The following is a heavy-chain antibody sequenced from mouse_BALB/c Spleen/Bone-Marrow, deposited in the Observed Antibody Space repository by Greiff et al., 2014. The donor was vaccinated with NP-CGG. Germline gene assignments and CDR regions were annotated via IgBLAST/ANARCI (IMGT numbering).Heavy chain of an antibody. J-gene: IGHJ3*01. CDR2: IRNKANGYTT. CDR3: ARDVGNYVRFAY. Sequence: EVKLMESGGGLVQPGGSLRLSCATSGFTFTDYYMSWVRQPPGKALEWLGFIRNKANGYTTEYSASVKVRFTISRDNSQSILYLQMNTLRAEDSATYYCARDVGNYVRFAYWGQGTLVTVSA. D-gene: IGHD2-1*01. CDR1: GFTFTDYY. V-gene: IGHV7-3*02.